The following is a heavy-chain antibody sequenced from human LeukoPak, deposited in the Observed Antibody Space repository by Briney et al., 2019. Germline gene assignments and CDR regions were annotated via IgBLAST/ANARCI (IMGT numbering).Heavy chain of an antibody. CDR3: ASILSKRGYSYGFTDY. Sequence: PSETLSLTCTVSGGSISSSSYYWGWIRQPPGKGLEWIGSIYYSGSTYYNPSLKSRVTISVDTSKNQFSLKLSFVTAADTAVYYCASILSKRGYSYGFTDYWGQGTLVTVSS. CDR1: GGSISSSSYY. D-gene: IGHD5-18*01. V-gene: IGHV4-39*07. CDR2: IYYSGST. J-gene: IGHJ4*02.